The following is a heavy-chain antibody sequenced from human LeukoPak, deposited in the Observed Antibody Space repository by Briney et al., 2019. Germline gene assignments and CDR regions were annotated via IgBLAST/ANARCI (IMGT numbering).Heavy chain of an antibody. V-gene: IGHV1-2*02. CDR1: GYTFTGYY. CDR3: ARDSGSYYYYFDY. CDR2: INPNSGGT. D-gene: IGHD1-26*01. Sequence: RASVKGSCKASGYTFTGYYMHWVRQAPGQGLEWMGWINPNSGGTNYAQKFQGRVTMTRDTSISTAYMELSRLRSDDTAVYYCARDSGSYYYYFDYWGQGTLVTVSS. J-gene: IGHJ4*02.